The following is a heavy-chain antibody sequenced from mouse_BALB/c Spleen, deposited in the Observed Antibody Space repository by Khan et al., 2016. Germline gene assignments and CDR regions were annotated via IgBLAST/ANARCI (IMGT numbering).Heavy chain of an antibody. D-gene: IGHD1-1*02. CDR1: GYTFTTAG. CDR2: INTHSGVP. J-gene: IGHJ2*01. V-gene: IGHV9-4*02. CDR3: ARTVGSYGYFDY. Sequence: QIQLVQSGPELKKPGETVRISCKASGYTFTTAGMQWVQKMPGKGLKWIGWINTHSGVPKYAEDFKGRFAFSLETSASTAYFQIRNLKNEDTATYFCARTVGSYGYFDYWGQGTTLTVSS.